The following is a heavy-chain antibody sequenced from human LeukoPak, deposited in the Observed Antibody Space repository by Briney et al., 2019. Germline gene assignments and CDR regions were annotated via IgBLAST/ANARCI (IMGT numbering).Heavy chain of an antibody. CDR1: GGSFSGYY. J-gene: IGHJ4*02. V-gene: IGHV4-34*01. Sequence: PSETLSLTCAVYGGSFSGYYWSWIRQPPGKGLEWIGEINHSGSTNYNPSLKSRVTISVDTSKNQFSLKLSSVTAADTAVYYCARGGPYLNYFDYWGQGTPVTVSS. CDR3: ARGGPYLNYFDY. CDR2: INHSGST.